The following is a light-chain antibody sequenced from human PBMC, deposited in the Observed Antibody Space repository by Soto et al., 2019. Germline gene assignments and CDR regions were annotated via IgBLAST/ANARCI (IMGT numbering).Light chain of an antibody. V-gene: IGLV1-40*01. CDR1: NSNLGAGYD. CDR3: QAYDYSLTAFV. Sequence: QSVLTQPPSVSGAPGQRVTISCTGNNSNLGAGYDVHWYQQLPGAAPKLVIFGNRNRPSGVPERFSGSKSGPSASLAITGLQAEDEAEYYCQAYDYSLTAFVFGGGTKLTVL. J-gene: IGLJ3*02. CDR2: GNR.